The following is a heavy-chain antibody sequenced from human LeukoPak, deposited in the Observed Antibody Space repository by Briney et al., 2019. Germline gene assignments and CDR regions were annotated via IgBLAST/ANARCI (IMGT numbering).Heavy chain of an antibody. CDR2: ISGSGGST. CDR1: GFTFSSYA. V-gene: IGHV3-23*01. CDR3: AKGPRGSRVVVPAAVDY. J-gene: IGHJ4*02. Sequence: GGSLRLSCAASGFTFSSYAMSWVRQAPGKGLEWVSAISGSGGSTYYAGSVKGRFTISRDNSKNTLYLQMNSLRAEDTAVYYCAKGPRGSRVVVPAAVDYWGQGTLVTVSS. D-gene: IGHD2-2*01.